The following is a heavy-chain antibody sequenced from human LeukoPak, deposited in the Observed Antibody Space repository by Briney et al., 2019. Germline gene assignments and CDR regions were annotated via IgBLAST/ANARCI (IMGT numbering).Heavy chain of an antibody. CDR1: GFCFSDKW. J-gene: IGHJ4*02. CDR2: INPDGSVT. Sequence: GGSLRLSCAACGFCFSDKWMHWVRQVPGKGLMWVARINPDGSVTSCAASVKGRFAISRDNSKRSLYLEMNKLRVEDTALYYCARDFLLESPGDDFDFWGQGTLVTVSS. D-gene: IGHD1-1*01. V-gene: IGHV3-74*01. CDR3: ARDFLLESPGDDFDF.